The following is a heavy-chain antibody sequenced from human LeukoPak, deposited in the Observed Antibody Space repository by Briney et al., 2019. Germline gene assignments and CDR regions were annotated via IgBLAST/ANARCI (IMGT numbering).Heavy chain of an antibody. Sequence: SETLSLTCTVSGGSISSSSYYWGWIRQPPGKGLEWIGSIYYSGSTYYNPSLKSRVTISLDTSKNQFSLKLSSVTAADTAVYYCTREVYYGGNSGYWGQGTLVTVSS. D-gene: IGHD4-23*01. CDR2: IYYSGST. J-gene: IGHJ4*02. CDR3: TREVYYGGNSGY. V-gene: IGHV4-39*07. CDR1: GGSISSSSYY.